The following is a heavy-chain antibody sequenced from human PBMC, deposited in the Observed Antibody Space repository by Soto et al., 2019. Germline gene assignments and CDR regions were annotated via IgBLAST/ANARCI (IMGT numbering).Heavy chain of an antibody. Sequence: SETLSLTCTVSGGSVSSYYWSWIRQPPGKGLEWIGYIYYSESTNYNPSLKSRVTISLDTSKNQFSLKLRSVTAADTAVYYCARARDFGAARYYYDLDVWGQGTTVTVSS. V-gene: IGHV4-59*02. J-gene: IGHJ6*02. CDR3: ARARDFGAARYYYDLDV. CDR2: IYYSEST. CDR1: GGSVSSYY. D-gene: IGHD2-21*01.